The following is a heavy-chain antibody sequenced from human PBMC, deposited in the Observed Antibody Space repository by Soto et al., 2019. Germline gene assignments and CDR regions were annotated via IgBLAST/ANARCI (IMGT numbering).Heavy chain of an antibody. D-gene: IGHD6-6*01. V-gene: IGHV1-18*04. CDR3: VRDDGGLVRYFYHGWDA. J-gene: IGHJ6*02. Sequence: GQLVQSGAEVKKPGASVRVSCKASGYTLSSNGISWVRQAPGQRFEWIGWISTNKGNSNYAQQLQGRITLTTDTSTKTIYMELTNLSSDDTAVYYCVRDDGGLVRYFYHGWDAWGQGTTVTVTS. CDR1: GYTLSSNG. CDR2: ISTNKGNS.